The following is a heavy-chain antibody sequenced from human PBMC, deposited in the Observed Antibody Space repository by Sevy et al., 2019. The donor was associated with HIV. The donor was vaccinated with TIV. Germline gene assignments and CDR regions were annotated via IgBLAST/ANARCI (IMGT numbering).Heavy chain of an antibody. Sequence: GESLKICCKGSGYRFTSYWIAWVRQVPGKGLEWMGIIYPDDSEIRYSPSLQGQVTISVDKSISTAYLQWSSLKASDTAMYFCARRVYDSTGYPQYYFDYWGQGALVTVSS. CDR3: ARRVYDSTGYPQYYFDY. CDR1: GYRFTSYW. J-gene: IGHJ4*02. D-gene: IGHD3-22*01. CDR2: IYPDDSEI. V-gene: IGHV5-51*01.